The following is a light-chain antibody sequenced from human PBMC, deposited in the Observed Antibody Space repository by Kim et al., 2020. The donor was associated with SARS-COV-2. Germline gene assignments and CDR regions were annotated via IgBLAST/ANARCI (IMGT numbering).Light chain of an antibody. V-gene: IGKV3-15*01. CDR3: QQYNNWYI. Sequence: LCVSPGERATLSCRASQSVGSNLAWYQQKSGQAPRLLIYGASTRATGIPARFSGSGSGTEFTLTISSLQSEDSAVYYCQQYNNWYIFGQGTKLEI. J-gene: IGKJ2*01. CDR2: GAS. CDR1: QSVGSN.